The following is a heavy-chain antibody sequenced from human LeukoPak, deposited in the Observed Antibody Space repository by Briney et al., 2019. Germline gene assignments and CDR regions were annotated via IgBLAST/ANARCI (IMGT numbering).Heavy chain of an antibody. J-gene: IGHJ3*02. CDR3: ARERSASPAFDI. CDR2: IYYSGRA. CDR1: GGSIGTFY. Sequence: NSSETLSLTCTVSGGSIGTFYWPWIRQHPGKGLKWLGYIYYSGRAIYNPSLKSRVTMTVDTAKNQFSLRLTSVNAADAAVYYCARERSASPAFDIWGQGTGVSVSS. V-gene: IGHV4-59*01.